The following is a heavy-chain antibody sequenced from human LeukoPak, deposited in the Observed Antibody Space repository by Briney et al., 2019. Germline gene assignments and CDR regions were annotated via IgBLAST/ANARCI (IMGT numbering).Heavy chain of an antibody. CDR2: ISGSGGST. CDR1: GFTFSSYA. J-gene: IGHJ1*01. V-gene: IGHV3-23*01. Sequence: PGGSLRLSCAASGFTFSSYAMSWVRHAPGKGLEWVSGISGSGGSTYYADSVNGRSTISRDNSKNTLYLQMNSLRAEDTAVYYCAQQVGYCSSGSCYFTYWGQGTLVTVSS. D-gene: IGHD2-15*01. CDR3: AQQVGYCSSGSCYFTY.